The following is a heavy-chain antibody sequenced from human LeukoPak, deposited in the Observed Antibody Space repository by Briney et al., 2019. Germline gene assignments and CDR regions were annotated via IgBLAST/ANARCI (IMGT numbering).Heavy chain of an antibody. CDR3: ARAAYYYDSSGYSNCFDP. V-gene: IGHV1-18*01. D-gene: IGHD3-22*01. Sequence: ASVKVSCRASGGIFRNYAISWVRQAPGQGLEWMGWISAYNGNTNYAQKLQGRVTMTTDTSTSTAYMELRSLRSDDTAVYYCARAAYYYDSSGYSNCFDPWGQGTLVTVSS. J-gene: IGHJ5*02. CDR1: GGIFRNYA. CDR2: ISAYNGNT.